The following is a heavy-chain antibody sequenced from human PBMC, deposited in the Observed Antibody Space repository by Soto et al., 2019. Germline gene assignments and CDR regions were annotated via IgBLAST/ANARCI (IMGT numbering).Heavy chain of an antibody. J-gene: IGHJ6*02. Sequence: SQTLSLTCAISGDSVSSNRAAWNWIRQSPSRDLEWLGRTYYRSKWYNDYGVSVKSRITINPDTSKNLFSLQLNSVTPEDTAVYYCARAKEYSSSSGMDVWGQGTTVTVSS. CDR1: GDSVSSNRAA. V-gene: IGHV6-1*01. CDR2: TYYRSKWYN. D-gene: IGHD6-6*01. CDR3: ARAKEYSSSSGMDV.